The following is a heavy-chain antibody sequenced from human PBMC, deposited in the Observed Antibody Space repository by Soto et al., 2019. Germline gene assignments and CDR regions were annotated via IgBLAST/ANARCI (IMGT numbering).Heavy chain of an antibody. D-gene: IGHD6-13*01. V-gene: IGHV4-59*01. CDR1: GGSISSYY. J-gene: IGHJ6*02. CDR3: ARGRIAAADYGMDV. Sequence: PSETLSLTCIVSGGSISSYYWSWIRQPPGKGLEWIGYIYYSGSTNYNPSLKSRVTISVDTSKNQFSLKLSSVTAADTAVYYCARGRIAAADYGMDVWGQGTTVTVSS. CDR2: IYYSGST.